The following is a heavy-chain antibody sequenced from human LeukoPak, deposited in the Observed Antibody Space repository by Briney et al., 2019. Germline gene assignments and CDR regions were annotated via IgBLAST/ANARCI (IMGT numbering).Heavy chain of an antibody. D-gene: IGHD3-22*01. J-gene: IGHJ4*02. CDR2: INPSGGST. CDR1: GYTFSSYY. V-gene: IGHV1-46*01. Sequence: GASVKVSCKASGYTFSSYYMHWVRQAPGQGLEWMGVINPSGGSTSYAQKFQGRITMTRDTSTSTVYMELSSLRSEDTAVYYCARGRDITGYSDYWGQGTLVTVSS. CDR3: ARGRDITGYSDY.